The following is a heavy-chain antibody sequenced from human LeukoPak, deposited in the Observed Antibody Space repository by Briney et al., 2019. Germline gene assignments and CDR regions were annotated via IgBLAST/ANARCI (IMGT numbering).Heavy chain of an antibody. J-gene: IGHJ5*02. D-gene: IGHD3-10*01. CDR1: GYTFTSYG. Sequence: GASVKFSCKASGYTFTSYGISWVRQAPGQGLEWMGWISAYNGNTNYAQKLQGRVTMTTDTSTSTAYMELRSLRSEDTAVYYCASDYYGSGSYLSTGFDPWGQGTLVTVSS. CDR3: ASDYYGSGSYLSTGFDP. V-gene: IGHV1-18*01. CDR2: ISAYNGNT.